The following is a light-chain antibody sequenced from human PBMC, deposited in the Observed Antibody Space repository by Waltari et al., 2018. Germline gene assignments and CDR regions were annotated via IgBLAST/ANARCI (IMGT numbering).Light chain of an antibody. Sequence: HSTLTPPASVSGSLGQSITIPCIGTSGDLGDHNLVSWYQQHPGKAPKFMIYGVNKRPSGVSNRFAGSKSGNTASLTISGLQGEDDAIYFCSSYAAYNTVIFGGGTKVTVL. CDR1: SGDLGDHNL. CDR3: SSYAAYNTVI. V-gene: IGLV2-23*02. CDR2: GVN. J-gene: IGLJ2*01.